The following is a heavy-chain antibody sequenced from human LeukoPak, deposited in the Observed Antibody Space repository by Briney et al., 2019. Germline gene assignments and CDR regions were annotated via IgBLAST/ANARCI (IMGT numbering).Heavy chain of an antibody. CDR2: ISYDGSNK. D-gene: IGHD2-15*01. CDR3: ARDRTYCSGGSCYYYYYMDV. J-gene: IGHJ6*03. Sequence: PGGSLRLSCAASGFTFSNYGMHWVRQAPGKGLEWVAVISYDGSNKYYADSVKGRFTISRDNSKNTLYLQMNSLRAEDTAVYYCARDRTYCSGGSCYYYYYMDVWGKGTTVTVSS. CDR1: GFTFSNYG. V-gene: IGHV3-30*19.